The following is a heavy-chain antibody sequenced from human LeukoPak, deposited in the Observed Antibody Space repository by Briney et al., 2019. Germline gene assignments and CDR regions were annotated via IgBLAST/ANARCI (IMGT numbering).Heavy chain of an antibody. CDR2: IYHSGST. V-gene: IGHV4-38-2*02. J-gene: IGHJ4*02. D-gene: IGHD6-19*01. CDR3: AKTGGGSGWYYFDY. CDR1: GYSISSGCY. Sequence: SETLSLTCTVSGYSISSGCYWGWIRQPPGKGLEWIGSIYHSGSTYYNPSLKSRVTISVDTSKNQFSLKLSSVTAADTAVYYCAKTGGGSGWYYFDYWGQGTLVTVSS.